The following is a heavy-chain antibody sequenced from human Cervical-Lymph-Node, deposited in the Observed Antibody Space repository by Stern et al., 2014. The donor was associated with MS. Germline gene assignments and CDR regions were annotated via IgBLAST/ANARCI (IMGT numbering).Heavy chain of an antibody. Sequence: QVQLVQSGAEVKKPGASVKVSCKASGYTFTGYYMHWVRQAPGQGLEWMGWINPNRGGTNHAQQFQGWVTMARDTSISTAYMELSRLRSDDTAVYYCATGPGIAVAGTLTRDFRGATTSHWFDPWGQGTLVTVSS. CDR1: GYTFTGYY. CDR2: INPNRGGT. D-gene: IGHD6-19*01. V-gene: IGHV1-2*04. J-gene: IGHJ5*02. CDR3: ATGPGIAVAGTLTRDFRGATTSHWFDP.